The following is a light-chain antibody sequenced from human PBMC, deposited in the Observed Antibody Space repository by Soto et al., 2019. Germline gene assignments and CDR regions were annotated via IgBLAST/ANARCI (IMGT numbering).Light chain of an antibody. CDR2: DVS. V-gene: IGKV3-15*01. J-gene: IGKJ4*01. CDR3: QQYSNWRLT. Sequence: EIVMTQSPVALSVSPGERATLSCRASQSVSSALAWYQQKPGQAPRLLVYDVSTRAAGIPARFSASGSETEFTLTISSLQSEDFAVYYCQQYSNWRLTFGGGTKVEIK. CDR1: QSVSSA.